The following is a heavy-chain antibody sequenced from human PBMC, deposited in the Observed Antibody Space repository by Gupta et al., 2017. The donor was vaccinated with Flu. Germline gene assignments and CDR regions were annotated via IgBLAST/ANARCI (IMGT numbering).Heavy chain of an antibody. CDR2: ISASGART. J-gene: IGHJ4*02. D-gene: IGHD3-3*01. CDR3: VKEGGRYDFGSGYYGTFDY. V-gene: IGHV3-23*01. CDR1: GFCFSCYA. Sequence: EVQLLESWGGLVQPGGSLRSSCAPSGFCFSCYAIILVREGLRKGLEWVAGISASGARTYYADSLKGRFTISRDNSKNTLALQVNALRAEDTAIYYCVKEGGRYDFGSGYYGTFDYWGQGSLVTVSA.